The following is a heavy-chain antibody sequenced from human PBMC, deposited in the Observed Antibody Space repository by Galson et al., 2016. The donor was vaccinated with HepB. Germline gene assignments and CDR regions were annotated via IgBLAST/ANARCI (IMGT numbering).Heavy chain of an antibody. Sequence: SLRLSCAAYGFAFDEYALHWVRQGPGKGLEWVSGISWDSETIDYVDSVRGRFRISRDNAEKSLFLQMNRLRQEDTGVYYCVKDRRVTTGVFESWGQGTLVVVSS. D-gene: IGHD4-23*01. V-gene: IGHV3-9*01. J-gene: IGHJ4*02. CDR3: VKDRRVTTGVFES. CDR2: ISWDSETI. CDR1: GFAFDEYA.